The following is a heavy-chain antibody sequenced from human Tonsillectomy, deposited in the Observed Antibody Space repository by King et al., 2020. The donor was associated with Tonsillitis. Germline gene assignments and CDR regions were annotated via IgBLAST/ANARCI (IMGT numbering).Heavy chain of an antibody. D-gene: IGHD5-24*01. CDR1: GFTFSIYT. V-gene: IGHV3-21*01. J-gene: IGHJ5*02. CDR2: ISGTSSYI. CDR3: ARGPPGIQFLTPDWFDP. Sequence: VQLVESGGGLVKPGGSLRLSCEASGFTFSIYTMIWVRQSPGKGLEWVSSISGTSSYISYAHSVNGRFTISRDNAKNSLYLQMNSLRAEDTAVYYCARGPPGIQFLTPDWFDPWGQGALVTVSS.